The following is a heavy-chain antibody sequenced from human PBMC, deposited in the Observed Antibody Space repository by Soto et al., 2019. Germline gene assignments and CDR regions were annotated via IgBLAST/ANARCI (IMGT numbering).Heavy chain of an antibody. CDR1: GRSMRSNY. Sequence: PSATLSLTCSVSGRSMRSNYWSWIRQSPDQGLEWLGYVFYGGTDYNPSLEGRVSMSVETSKSQFSLKLTSVTAADTAVDYCASYRGAVYCDSWGPVSLVSCSS. D-gene: IGHD4-4*01. CDR3: ASYRGAVYCDS. CDR2: VFYGGT. J-gene: IGHJ4*02. V-gene: IGHV4-59*01.